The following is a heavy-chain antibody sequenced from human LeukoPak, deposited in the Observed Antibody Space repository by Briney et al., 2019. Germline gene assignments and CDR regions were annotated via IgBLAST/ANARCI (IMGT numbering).Heavy chain of an antibody. CDR2: ISSSSYI. V-gene: IGHV3-21*01. CDR3: ARCGYSSSWYFFVYYYGMDV. CDR1: GFTFSSYS. Sequence: GGSLRLSCAASGFTFSSYSMNWVRQAPGKGLEWVSSISSSSYIYYADSVKSRFTISRDNAKNSLYLQMNSLRAEDTAVYHCARCGYSSSWYFFVYYYGMDVWGQGTTVTVSS. D-gene: IGHD6-13*01. J-gene: IGHJ6*02.